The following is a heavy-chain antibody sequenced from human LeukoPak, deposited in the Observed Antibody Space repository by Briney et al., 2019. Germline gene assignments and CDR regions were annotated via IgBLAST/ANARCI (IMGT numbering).Heavy chain of an antibody. CDR3: ARGSSSWYEGYYFDY. CDR2: IYHSGST. Sequence: SETLSLTCTVSGGSISSSNWWSWVRQPPGKGLEWIGEIYHSGSTNYNPSLKSRVTISVDKSKNQFSLKLSSVTAADTAVYYCARGSSSWYEGYYFDYWGQGALVTVSS. CDR1: GGSISSSNW. J-gene: IGHJ4*02. V-gene: IGHV4-4*02. D-gene: IGHD6-13*01.